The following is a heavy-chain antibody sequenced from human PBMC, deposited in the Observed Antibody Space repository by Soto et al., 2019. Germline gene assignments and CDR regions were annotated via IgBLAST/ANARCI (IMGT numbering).Heavy chain of an antibody. CDR2: IWYAGTNK. V-gene: IGHV3-33*01. CDR1: GFTFSNYG. Sequence: QVQLVESGGGVVQPGRSLRLSCAASGFTFSNYGMHWVRQAPGKGLEWVAVIWYAGTNKYYADSVKGRFTISRDNSKNTLYLQMNSLRAEDTAVYYCARDQAAAPTLDYYFGMDVWGQGTTVTVSS. J-gene: IGHJ6*02. CDR3: ARDQAAAPTLDYYFGMDV. D-gene: IGHD6-13*01.